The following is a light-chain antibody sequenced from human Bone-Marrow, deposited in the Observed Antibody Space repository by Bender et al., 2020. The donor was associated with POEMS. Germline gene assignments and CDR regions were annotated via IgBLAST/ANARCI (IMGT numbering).Light chain of an antibody. Sequence: SYEVTQPPSVSVSPGQTASITCSGDDLGDKYVAWYQQKPGQSPVLVIYQDTKRPSGIPERFSGSNSGNTATLTISGTQAMDAAASCCQAWATSSVIFGGGTKLTVL. CDR2: QDT. V-gene: IGLV3-1*01. CDR1: DLGDKY. CDR3: QAWATSSVI. J-gene: IGLJ2*01.